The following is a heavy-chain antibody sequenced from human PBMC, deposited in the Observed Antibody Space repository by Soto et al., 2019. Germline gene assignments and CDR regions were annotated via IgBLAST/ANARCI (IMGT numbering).Heavy chain of an antibody. CDR1: GFAVNRDY. Sequence: GGSVRLSCAASGFAVNRDYMSWVRQAPGKGLEWVSVIFGGGATLYSESVKGRFTISRDNSKNTVFLQMNSLRAEDTAVYYCVRTSIYWGQGIRVTVSS. J-gene: IGHJ4*02. D-gene: IGHD2-2*01. V-gene: IGHV3-53*01. CDR3: VRTSIY. CDR2: IFGGGAT.